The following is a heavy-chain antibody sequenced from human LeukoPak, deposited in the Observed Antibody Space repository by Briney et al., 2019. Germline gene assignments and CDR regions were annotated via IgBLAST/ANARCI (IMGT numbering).Heavy chain of an antibody. CDR3: VKATSGWYDGEFDY. Sequence: GGSLRLSCAASGFSFDDYAMHWVRQAPGKGLEWVSGISWNSGNIGYAVSVKGRFTISRDNAKNSLYLQMNSLRAEDTALYYCVKATSGWYDGEFDYWGQGTLVTVSS. V-gene: IGHV3-9*01. D-gene: IGHD6-19*01. CDR2: ISWNSGNI. CDR1: GFSFDDYA. J-gene: IGHJ4*02.